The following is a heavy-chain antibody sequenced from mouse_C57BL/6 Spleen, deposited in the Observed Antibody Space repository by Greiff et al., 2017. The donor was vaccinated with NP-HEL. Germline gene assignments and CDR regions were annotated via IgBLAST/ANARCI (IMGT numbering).Heavy chain of an antibody. Sequence: QVQLQQPGAELVRPGTSVKVSCKASGYAFTNYLIEWVKQRPGQGLEWIGVINPGSGGTNYNEKFKGKATLTADKSSSTAYMQLSSLTSEDSAVYFCARSEATMITCDYWGQGTTLTVSS. J-gene: IGHJ2*01. CDR1: GYAFTNYL. V-gene: IGHV1-54*01. D-gene: IGHD2-4*01. CDR2: INPGSGGT. CDR3: ARSEATMITCDY.